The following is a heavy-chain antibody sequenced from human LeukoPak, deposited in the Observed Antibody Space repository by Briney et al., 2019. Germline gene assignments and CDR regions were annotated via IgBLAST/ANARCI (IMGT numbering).Heavy chain of an antibody. Sequence: SETLSLTCAVYGGSFSGYYWSWIRQPPGKGLEWIGYIYYSGSTYYNPSLKSRVTISVDTSKNQFSLKLSSVTAADTAVYYCAREGQWLVQGGNWFDPWGQGTLVTVSS. J-gene: IGHJ5*02. CDR3: AREGQWLVQGGNWFDP. V-gene: IGHV4-30-4*01. CDR1: GGSFSGYY. CDR2: IYYSGST. D-gene: IGHD6-19*01.